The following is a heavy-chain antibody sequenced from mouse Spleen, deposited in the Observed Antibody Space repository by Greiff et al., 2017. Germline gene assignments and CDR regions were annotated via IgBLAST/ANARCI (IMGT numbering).Heavy chain of an antibody. CDR3: ARDEGGYPFAY. D-gene: IGHD2-2*01. V-gene: IGHV5-16*01. Sequence: EVMLVESEGGLVQPGSSMKLSCTASGFTFSDYYMAWVRQVPEKGLEWVANINYDGSSTYYLDSLKSRFIISRDNAKNILYLQMSSLKSEDTATYYCARDEGGYPFAYWGQGTLVTVSA. CDR2: INYDGSST. J-gene: IGHJ3*01. CDR1: GFTFSDYY.